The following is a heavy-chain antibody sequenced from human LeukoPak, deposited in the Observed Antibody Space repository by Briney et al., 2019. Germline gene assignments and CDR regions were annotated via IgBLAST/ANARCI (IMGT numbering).Heavy chain of an antibody. CDR3: ATSPGYSYGNWFDP. CDR2: IYYSGST. D-gene: IGHD5-18*01. J-gene: IGHJ5*02. CDR1: GGSISSYY. Sequence: SETLSLTCTVSGGSISSYYWSCIRQPPGKGLEWIGYIYYSGSTNYNPSLKSRVTISVDTSKNQFSLKLSSVTAADTAVYYCATSPGYSYGNWFDPWGQGTLVTVSS. V-gene: IGHV4-59*01.